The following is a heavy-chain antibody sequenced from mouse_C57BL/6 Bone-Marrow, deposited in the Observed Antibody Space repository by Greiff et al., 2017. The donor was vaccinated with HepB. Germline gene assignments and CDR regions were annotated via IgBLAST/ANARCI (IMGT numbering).Heavy chain of an antibody. Sequence: QVHVKQPGAELVKPGASVKMSCKASGYTFTSYWITWVKQRPGQGLEWIGDIYPGSGSTNYNEKFKSKATLTVDKSSSTAYMQLSSLTSEDSAVYYCARGDLDYYGKGWYFDVWGTGTTVTVSS. CDR1: GYTFTSYW. CDR2: IYPGSGST. J-gene: IGHJ1*03. CDR3: ARGDLDYYGKGWYFDV. D-gene: IGHD1-1*01. V-gene: IGHV1-55*01.